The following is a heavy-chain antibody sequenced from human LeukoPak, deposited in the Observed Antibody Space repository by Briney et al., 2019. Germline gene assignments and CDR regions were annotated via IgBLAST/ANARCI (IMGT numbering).Heavy chain of an antibody. Sequence: ASVKVSCKASGYTLTGYYMHWVRQAPGQGLEWMGWINPNSGGTNYAQKFQGRVTMTRDTSISTAYIELSRLRSDDTAVYYCASDRLRGYSGYDFDYWGQGTLVTVSS. J-gene: IGHJ4*02. CDR3: ASDRLRGYSGYDFDY. D-gene: IGHD5-12*01. CDR1: GYTLTGYY. CDR2: INPNSGGT. V-gene: IGHV1-2*02.